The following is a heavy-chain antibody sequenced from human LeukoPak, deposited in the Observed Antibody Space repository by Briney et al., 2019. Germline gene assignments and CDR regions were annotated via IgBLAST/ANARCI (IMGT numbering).Heavy chain of an antibody. CDR1: GGSISSGGYS. J-gene: IGHJ5*02. V-gene: IGHV4-30-2*02. D-gene: IGHD2-2*01. CDR2: IYHSGST. Sequence: SQTLSLTCAVSGGSISSGGYSWSWIRQPPGKGLEWIGYIYHSGSTYYNPSLKSRVTISVDRSKNQFSLKLSSVTAADTAVYYCARWTDIVVVPAAKASGFDPWGQGTLVTVSS. CDR3: ARWTDIVVVPAAKASGFDP.